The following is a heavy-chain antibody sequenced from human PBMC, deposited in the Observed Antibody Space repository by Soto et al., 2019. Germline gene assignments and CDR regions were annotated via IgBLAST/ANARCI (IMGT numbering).Heavy chain of an antibody. J-gene: IGHJ4*02. V-gene: IGHV3-48*02. CDR2: ISSSSSTI. Sequence: EVQLVESGGGLVQPGGSLRLSCAASGFTFSTYSMNWVRQAPGKGLEWVSYISSSSSTIYYADSVKGRFTISRDNAKNSLYLKMNSLRDEDTAVYYCARDAGVMGPDYWGQGTLVTVSS. CDR3: ARDAGVMGPDY. CDR1: GFTFSTYS. D-gene: IGHD2-21*01.